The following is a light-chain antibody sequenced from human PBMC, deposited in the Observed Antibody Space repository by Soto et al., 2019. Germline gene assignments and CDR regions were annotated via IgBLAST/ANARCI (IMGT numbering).Light chain of an antibody. CDR1: SSDVGGYNY. CDR3: ASYTSSSLWV. Sequence: QSVLTQPASVSGSLGQSITISCTGTSSDVGGYNYVSWYQQHPGKAPKLMIYEVGNRPSGVSNRFSGSKSVNTASLTISGLQADDEADYYCASYTSSSLWVFGRGTKLTVL. CDR2: EVG. V-gene: IGLV2-14*01. J-gene: IGLJ3*02.